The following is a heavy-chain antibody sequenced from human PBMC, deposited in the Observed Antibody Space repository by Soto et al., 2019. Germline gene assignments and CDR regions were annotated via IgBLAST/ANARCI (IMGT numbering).Heavy chain of an antibody. D-gene: IGHD2-21*01. Sequence: SETLSLTCTVSGVSISSPYWRWSWIRQSPRKGLEWSGYIHDSGSTNYNPSLKSRVTIALDSSNNQFSLKLNSVTAADTALCYGAKASIRGGNSASHYGLDVWGQGTKVTVCS. CDR3: AKASIRGGNSASHYGLDV. V-gene: IGHV4-59*11. J-gene: IGHJ6*02. CDR2: IHDSGST. CDR1: GVSISSPY.